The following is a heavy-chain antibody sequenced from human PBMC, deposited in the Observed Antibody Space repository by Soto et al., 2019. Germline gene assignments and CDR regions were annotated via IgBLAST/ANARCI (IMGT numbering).Heavy chain of an antibody. Sequence: VQLVESGGNLVQPGGSLRLSCAASGFTFSDHHLDWVRQAPGKGLEWIGRTRNKANEYYTDYAASVKGRFSISRDDSKNSLYLQMSSLKIEDTAVYYCARAVGPCSGGDCYQVYYVDHWGQGTLVTVSS. J-gene: IGHJ4*02. CDR1: GFTFSDHH. V-gene: IGHV3-72*01. D-gene: IGHD2-21*02. CDR3: ARAVGPCSGGDCYQVYYVDH. CDR2: TRNKANEYYT.